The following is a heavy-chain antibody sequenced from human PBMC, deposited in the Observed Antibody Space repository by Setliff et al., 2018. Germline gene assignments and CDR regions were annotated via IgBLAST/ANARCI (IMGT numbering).Heavy chain of an antibody. CDR1: GCTFTSHY. CDR2: INPSSGRT. V-gene: IGHV1-46*01. Sequence: ASVKVSCKASGCTFTSHYMHWVRQAPGLGLEWMGTINPSSGRTSYAQKFQGRVTMTRDTSTSTVYMDMSSLRSDDTAVYYCVRRVYSSSSGYYHYYMDVWGKGTTVTVSS. D-gene: IGHD6-6*01. CDR3: VRRVYSSSSGYYHYYMDV. J-gene: IGHJ6*03.